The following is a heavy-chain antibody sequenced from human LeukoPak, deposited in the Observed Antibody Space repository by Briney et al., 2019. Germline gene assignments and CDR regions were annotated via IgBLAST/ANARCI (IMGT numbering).Heavy chain of an antibody. V-gene: IGHV4-59*01. D-gene: IGHD3-10*01. J-gene: IGHJ6*02. CDR1: GGSISSYY. CDR3: ARDTYGSGSYYNGPYYYGMDV. Sequence: SETLSLTCIVSGGSISSYYWSWIRQPPGKGLEWIGYIYYSGSTNYNPSLKSRVTISVDTSKNQFSLKLSSVTAADTAVYYCARDTYGSGSYYNGPYYYGMDVWGQGTTVTVSS. CDR2: IYYSGST.